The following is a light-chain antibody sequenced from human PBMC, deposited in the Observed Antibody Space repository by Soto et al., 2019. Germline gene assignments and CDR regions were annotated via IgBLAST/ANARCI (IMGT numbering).Light chain of an antibody. V-gene: IGKV1-5*03. J-gene: IGKJ1*01. CDR1: QSISSW. Sequence: DIQMTQSPSILSASVGDRVTITCRASQSISSWLAWYQQKPGKAPNLLIHKASHLESGVPSRFSGSGSGTDFTLTISSLQSEDLAVYYCQQYNNWPWTFGQGTKVDIK. CDR3: QQYNNWPWT. CDR2: KAS.